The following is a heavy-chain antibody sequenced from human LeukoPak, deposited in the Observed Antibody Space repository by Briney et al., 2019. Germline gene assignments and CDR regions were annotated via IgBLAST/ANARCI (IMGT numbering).Heavy chain of an antibody. CDR2: ISYDGSNK. J-gene: IGHJ2*01. CDR3: ARGDIWTHYWYFDL. CDR1: GFTFSSYA. D-gene: IGHD1-20*01. V-gene: IGHV3-30-3*01. Sequence: PGGSLRLSCEASGFTFSSYAMHWVRQAPGKGLEWVAVISYDGSNKYYADSVKGRFTISRDNSKNTLYLQMNSLRAEDTAVYYCARGDIWTHYWYFDLWGRGTXVTVSS.